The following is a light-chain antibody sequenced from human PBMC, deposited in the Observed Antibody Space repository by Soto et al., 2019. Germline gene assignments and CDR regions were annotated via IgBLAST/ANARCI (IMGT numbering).Light chain of an antibody. CDR2: DAS. J-gene: IGKJ1*01. Sequence: DIQMTQSPSTLSASVGDRVTITCRASQSIRNWLAWYQQKPGKVPKLLIYDASSLASGVPSRFSGSGSGTEFTLTISSLQPDDFASFYCQEYNSYTWTFGQGTKGDIK. V-gene: IGKV1-5*01. CDR3: QEYNSYTWT. CDR1: QSIRNW.